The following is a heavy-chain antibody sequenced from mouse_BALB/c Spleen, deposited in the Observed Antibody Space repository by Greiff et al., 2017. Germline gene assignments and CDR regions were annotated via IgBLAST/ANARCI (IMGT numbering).Heavy chain of an antibody. V-gene: IGHV5-17*02. CDR2: ISSGSSTI. CDR3: ARGSSYHWYFDV. J-gene: IGHJ1*01. D-gene: IGHD1-1*01. CDR1: GFTFSSFG. Sequence: EVQLMESGGGLVQPGGSRKLSCAASGFTFSSFGMHWVRQAPEKGLEWVAYISSGSSTIYYADTVKGRFTISRDNPKNTLFLQMTSLRSEDTAMYYCARGSSYHWYFDVWGAGTTVTVSS.